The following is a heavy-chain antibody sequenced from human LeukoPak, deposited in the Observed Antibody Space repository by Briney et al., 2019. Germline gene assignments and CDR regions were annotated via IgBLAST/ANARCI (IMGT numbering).Heavy chain of an antibody. CDR1: GFTFSSYE. CDR3: AREVVTMVRGVIYGWFDP. J-gene: IGHJ5*02. CDR2: ISSSGSTI. V-gene: IGHV3-48*03. D-gene: IGHD3-10*01. Sequence: GGSLRLSCAASGFTFSSYEMNWVRQAPGKGLEWVSYISSSGSTIYYADSVKGRFTISRDNAKNSLYLQMNSLRAEDTAVYYCAREVVTMVRGVIYGWFDPWGQGTLVTVSS.